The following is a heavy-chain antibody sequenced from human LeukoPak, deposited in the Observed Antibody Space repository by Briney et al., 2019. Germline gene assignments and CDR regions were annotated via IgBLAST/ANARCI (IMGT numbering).Heavy chain of an antibody. Sequence: KPSETLSLTCTVSGDSISSTSYYWDWIRQPPGKGLEWIGSIYNSGTTYYTPSLKSRVTISVDTSKNHFSLKVSSVTAADTAVYYCASRVYGLGSFNYWGQGTLVTVSS. CDR2: IYNSGTT. CDR3: ASRVYGLGSFNY. CDR1: GDSISSTSYY. V-gene: IGHV4-39*01. D-gene: IGHD3-10*01. J-gene: IGHJ4*01.